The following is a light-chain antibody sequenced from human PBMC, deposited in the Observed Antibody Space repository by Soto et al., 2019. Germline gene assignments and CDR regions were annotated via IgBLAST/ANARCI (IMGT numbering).Light chain of an antibody. V-gene: IGKV3-15*01. Sequence: EIVMTQSPATPSVSPGERVTLFCRASQSIYEKLAWYQQKPGQTPRLVIYDTSTRATGIPGRFSGSGSGTEFTLTISSLQSEDFAVYYCQQYNMWPVTFGRGTKVDIK. CDR2: DTS. CDR1: QSIYEK. CDR3: QQYNMWPVT. J-gene: IGKJ4*01.